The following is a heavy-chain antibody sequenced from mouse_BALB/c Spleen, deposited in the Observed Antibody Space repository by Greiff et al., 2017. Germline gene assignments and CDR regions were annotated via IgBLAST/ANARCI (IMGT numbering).Heavy chain of an antibody. D-gene: IGHD1-1*01. J-gene: IGHJ4*01. CDR2: IDPENGDT. CDR3: NAGYCSSYVYAMDY. V-gene: IGHV14-4*02. Sequence: VQLKQSGAELVRSGASVKLSCTASGFNIKDYYMHWVKQRPEQGLEWIGWIDPENGDTEYAPKFQGKATMTADTSSNTAYLQLSSLTSEDTAVYYCNAGYCSSYVYAMDYWGQGTSVTVSS. CDR1: GFNIKDYY.